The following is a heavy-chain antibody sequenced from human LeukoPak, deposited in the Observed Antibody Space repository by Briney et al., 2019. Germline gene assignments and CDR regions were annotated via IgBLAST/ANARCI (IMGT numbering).Heavy chain of an antibody. Sequence: PGGSLRLSCAASGFTFSNYAMSWVRQAPGKGLEWVSAILESGGSTYYADSVKGRFTISRDNSKNTLYLQMNGLRAEDTAVYYCAKRSPRDYYYNMDVWGQGTTVTVSS. CDR1: GFTFSNYA. CDR3: AKRSPRDYYYNMDV. V-gene: IGHV3-23*01. CDR2: ILESGGST. J-gene: IGHJ6*02.